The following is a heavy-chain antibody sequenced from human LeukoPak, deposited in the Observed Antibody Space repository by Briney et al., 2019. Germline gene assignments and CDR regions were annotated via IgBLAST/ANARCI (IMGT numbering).Heavy chain of an antibody. CDR1: GFTFSSYS. J-gene: IGHJ4*02. CDR3: ARDRLVEAAAGIEDY. V-gene: IGHV3-21*01. D-gene: IGHD6-13*01. CDR2: ISSSSSYM. Sequence: GGSLRLSCAASGFTFSSYSMNWVRQAPGKGLEWVPSISSSSSYMYYADSVKGRFTISRDNAKNSLYLQMNSLRAEDTAVYYCARDRLVEAAAGIEDYWGQGTLVTVSS.